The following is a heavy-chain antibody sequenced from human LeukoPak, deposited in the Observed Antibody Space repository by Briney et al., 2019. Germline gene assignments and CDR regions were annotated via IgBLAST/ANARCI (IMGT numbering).Heavy chain of an antibody. CDR1: GGTFSSSA. V-gene: IGHV1-69*04. CDR2: IIPILGIA. J-gene: IGHJ5*02. Sequence: SVKVSCKHSGGTFSSSAISRVRQAPGQGLEWMGRIIPILGIANYAQKFQGRVTITADKSTSTAYMELSSLRSEDTAVYYCARFYSNWFAPCVQGTLVTVSS. D-gene: IGHD4-11*01. CDR3: ARFYSNWFAP.